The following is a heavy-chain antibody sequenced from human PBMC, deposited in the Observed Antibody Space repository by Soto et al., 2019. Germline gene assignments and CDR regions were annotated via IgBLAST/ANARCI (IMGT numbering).Heavy chain of an antibody. V-gene: IGHV4-59*01. CDR3: ARDRDRDYDILTGLYYYYGMDV. D-gene: IGHD3-9*01. CDR1: GGSISSYY. CDR2: ISYSGST. J-gene: IGHJ6*02. Sequence: QVQLQESGPGLVKPSETLSLTCTVSGGSISSYYWSWIRQPPGKGLEWIGYISYSGSTSYNPSLKSRVTISLDTPKNQCSLSLSSVTAADTAVYYCARDRDRDYDILTGLYYYYGMDVWGQGNTVTVSS.